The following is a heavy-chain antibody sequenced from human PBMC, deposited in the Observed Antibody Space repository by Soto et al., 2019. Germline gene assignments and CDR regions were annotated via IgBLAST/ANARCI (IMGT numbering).Heavy chain of an antibody. D-gene: IGHD6-13*01. J-gene: IGHJ6*02. CDR3: ASSIAAAGRTYYDYYYGMDV. Sequence: SETLSLTCTVSGGSISSYYWSWIRQPPGKGLEWIGYIYYSGSTNYSPSLKSRVTISVDTSKNQFSLKLRSVTAADTAVYYCASSIAAAGRTYYDYYYGMDVWGQGTTVTVSS. CDR2: IYYSGST. V-gene: IGHV4-59*08. CDR1: GGSISSYY.